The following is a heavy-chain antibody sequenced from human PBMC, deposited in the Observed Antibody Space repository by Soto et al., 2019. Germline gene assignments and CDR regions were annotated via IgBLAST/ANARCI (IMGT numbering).Heavy chain of an antibody. CDR2: IYYSGST. Sequence: QAVSLTGEGSGGYISSGGCYWSWIRKPPGKGLEWIGYIYYSGSTYYNPSLKSRVTISVDTSKNQFSLKLNSVTAADTAVYYCASTRGYCSRPFCYYWYFDLWGRGTLV. D-gene: IGHD2-2*01. CDR1: GGYISSGGCY. CDR3: ASTRGYCSRPFCYYWYFDL. V-gene: IGHV4-30-4*01. J-gene: IGHJ2*01.